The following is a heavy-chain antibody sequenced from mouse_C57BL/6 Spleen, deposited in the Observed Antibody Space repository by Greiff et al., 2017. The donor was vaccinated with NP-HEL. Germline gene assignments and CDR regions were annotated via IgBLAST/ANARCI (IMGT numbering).Heavy chain of an antibody. V-gene: IGHV1-62-2*01. Sequence: QVQLQQSGAELVKPGASVKLSCKASGYTFTEYTIHWVKQRSGQGLEWIGWFYPGSGSIKYNEKFKDKATLTADKSSSTVYMELSRLTSEDSAVYFCASPPPYYYGSSYEFAYWGQGTLVTVSA. D-gene: IGHD1-1*01. CDR3: ASPPPYYYGSSYEFAY. CDR1: GYTFTEYT. CDR2: FYPGSGSI. J-gene: IGHJ3*01.